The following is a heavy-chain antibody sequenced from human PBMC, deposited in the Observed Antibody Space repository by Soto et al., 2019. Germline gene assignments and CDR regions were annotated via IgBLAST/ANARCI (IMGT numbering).Heavy chain of an antibody. D-gene: IGHD4-17*01. CDR3: ASVGGDDFGDSGGFDY. Sequence: SETLSLTCTVSGGSIRDYFWTWIRQPPGKGLEWIGYTYYSGRTNYNPSLKSRVSISVDTSKNHFSLQLRSVTAADTAVYYCASVGGDDFGDSGGFDYWGQGTLVTVSS. V-gene: IGHV4-59*01. J-gene: IGHJ4*02. CDR1: GGSIRDYF. CDR2: TYYSGRT.